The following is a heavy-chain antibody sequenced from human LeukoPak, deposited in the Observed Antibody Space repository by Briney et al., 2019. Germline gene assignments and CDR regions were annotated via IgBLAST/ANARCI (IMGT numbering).Heavy chain of an antibody. CDR2: IYTGGQT. V-gene: IGHV3-53*01. CDR3: ARNYGLGSYYNVGFAY. Sequence: PGGSLRLSCAVSGFNVSSNYMTWVRQAPGKGLECVSVIYTGGQTYYAESVKGRFTISRENSKNTLYLQMNSLRAEDTAVYYCARNYGLGSYYNVGFAYWGRGTLVTVSS. CDR1: GFNVSSNY. D-gene: IGHD3-10*01. J-gene: IGHJ4*02.